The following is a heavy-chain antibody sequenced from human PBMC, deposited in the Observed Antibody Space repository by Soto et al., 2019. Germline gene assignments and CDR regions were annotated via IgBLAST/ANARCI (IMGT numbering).Heavy chain of an antibody. J-gene: IGHJ4*02. CDR3: ARGPLVVLNYFES. V-gene: IGHV1-69*02. CDR2: IFPLTDIP. CDR1: GGTFRKYP. Sequence: QVQLVQSGTEVKKPGSSVKVSCKASGGTFRKYPINWVRQAPGQGLEWMGSIFPLTDIPDYAQNFQARLTISADKSTCTAYMELSSLTSDDTAMYFCARGPLVVLNYFESWGQGTLVTVSS.